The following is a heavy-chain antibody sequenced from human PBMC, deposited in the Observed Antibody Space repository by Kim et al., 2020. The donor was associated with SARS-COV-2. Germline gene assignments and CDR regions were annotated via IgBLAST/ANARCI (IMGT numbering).Heavy chain of an antibody. Sequence: ASVKVSCKASGYSFTGYYMHWVRQAPGQGLEWMGWVNPNNGGSNLAQKFKGKVTMTRDASTSTGHLELTRLTSDDTALYFCARGSDFWRNSNADHFDLWGQGTQVIVSS. CDR2: VNPNNGGS. J-gene: IGHJ4*02. V-gene: IGHV1-2*02. CDR3: ARGSDFWRNSNADHFDL. D-gene: IGHD3-3*01. CDR1: GYSFTGYY.